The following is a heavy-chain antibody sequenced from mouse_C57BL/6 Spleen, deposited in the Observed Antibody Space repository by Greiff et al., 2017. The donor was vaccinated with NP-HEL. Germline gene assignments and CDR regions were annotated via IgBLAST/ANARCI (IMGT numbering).Heavy chain of an antibody. V-gene: IGHV5-9-1*02. CDR3: TRAGTKRAYYFDY. D-gene: IGHD4-1*01. CDR2: ISSGGDYI. J-gene: IGHJ2*01. CDR1: GFTFSSYA. Sequence: EVKVVESGEGLVKPGGSLKLSCAASGFTFSSYAMSWVRQTPEKRLEWVAYISSGGDYIYYADTVKGRFTISRDNARNTLYLQMSSLKSEDTAMYYCTRAGTKRAYYFDYWGQGTTLTVPS.